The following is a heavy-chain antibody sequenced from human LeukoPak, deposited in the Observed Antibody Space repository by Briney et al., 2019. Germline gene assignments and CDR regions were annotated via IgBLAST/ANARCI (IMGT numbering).Heavy chain of an antibody. CDR2: INHSGST. J-gene: IGHJ4*02. CDR1: GGSFSGYY. CDR3: AREGAGEEY. D-gene: IGHD7-27*01. Sequence: SETLSLTCAVSGGSFSGYYWSWIRQPPGKGLEWIGEINHSGSTNYNPSLKSRVTISVDTSKNQFSLKLSSVTAADTAVYYCAREGAGEEYWDQGILVTVSS. V-gene: IGHV4-34*01.